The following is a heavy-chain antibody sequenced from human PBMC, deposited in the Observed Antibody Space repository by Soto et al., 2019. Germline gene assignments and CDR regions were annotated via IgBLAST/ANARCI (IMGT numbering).Heavy chain of an antibody. V-gene: IGHV6-1*01. CDR3: ARVLPAAPHPYYYYYGMDV. Sequence: PSQTLSLTCAISGDSVSSNSAAWNWIRQSPSRGLEWLGRTYYRSKWYNDYAVSVKSRITINPDTSKNQFSLQLNSVTPDDTAVYYCARVLPAAPHPYYYYYGMDVWGQGTTVTVS. J-gene: IGHJ6*02. CDR2: TYYRSKWYN. D-gene: IGHD2-2*01. CDR1: GDSVSSNSAA.